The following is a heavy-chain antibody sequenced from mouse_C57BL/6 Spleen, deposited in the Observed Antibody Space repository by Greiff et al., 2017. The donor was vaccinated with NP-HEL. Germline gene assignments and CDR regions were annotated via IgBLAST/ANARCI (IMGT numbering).Heavy chain of an antibody. V-gene: IGHV14-4*01. CDR2: IDPENGDT. CDR1: GFDIKDDY. D-gene: IGHD3-1*01. CDR3: TTSGSGPAWFDY. J-gene: IGHJ3*01. Sequence: EVQLQQSGAELVRPGASVKLSCTASGFDIKDDYMHWVKQRPEQGLEWIGWIDPENGDTEYASKFQGKATITADTSSNTAYLQLSSLTSEDTAVYYCTTSGSGPAWFDYWGQGTLVTVSA.